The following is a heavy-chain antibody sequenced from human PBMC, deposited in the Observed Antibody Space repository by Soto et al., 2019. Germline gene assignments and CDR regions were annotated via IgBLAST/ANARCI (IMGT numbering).Heavy chain of an antibody. CDR2: IYHSGST. CDR1: GGSISSYY. CDR3: ARQTFSWDAYYFDY. Sequence: SETLSLTCTVSGGSISSYYWSWIRQPPGKGLEWIGYIYHSGSTNYNPSLKSRVTISVGKSKNQFSLKLSSVTAADTAVYYCARQTFSWDAYYFDYWGQGTLVTVSS. V-gene: IGHV4-59*12. J-gene: IGHJ4*02. D-gene: IGHD6-13*01.